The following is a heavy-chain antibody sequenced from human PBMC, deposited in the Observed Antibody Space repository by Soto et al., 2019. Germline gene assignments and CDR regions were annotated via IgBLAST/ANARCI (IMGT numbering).Heavy chain of an antibody. CDR1: GFVFGTYH. V-gene: IGHV3-23*01. D-gene: IGHD6-13*01. CDR3: AKRSGSWYFFDH. J-gene: IGHJ4*02. CDR2: ISATGDNT. Sequence: EVQLLESGGGLVQPGGSLRLSCTTSGFVFGTYHMAWVRQAPGKGLEWVSSISATGDNTYYADSVKGRCTISRDNSKQTVFLQMNSLGAEDSGTYYCAKRSGSWYFFDHWGQGTLVAVSS.